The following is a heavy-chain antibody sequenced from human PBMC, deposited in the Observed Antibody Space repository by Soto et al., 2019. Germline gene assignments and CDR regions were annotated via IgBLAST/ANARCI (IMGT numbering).Heavy chain of an antibody. V-gene: IGHV4-34*01. CDR3: ARATVVAANLSFDP. J-gene: IGHJ5*02. Sequence: SETLSLTCAVYGGSFSGYYWSWIRQPPGKGLEWIGEINHSGSTNYNPSLKSRVTISVDTSKNQFSLKLSSVTAADTAVYYCARATVVAANLSFDPWGQGTLVTVSS. CDR1: GGSFSGYY. D-gene: IGHD2-15*01. CDR2: INHSGST.